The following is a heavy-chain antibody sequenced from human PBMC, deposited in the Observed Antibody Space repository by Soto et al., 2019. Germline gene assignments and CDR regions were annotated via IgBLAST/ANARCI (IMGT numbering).Heavy chain of an antibody. CDR3: AKLREYYDYIWGIYRYEDWFDP. CDR1: GFTFSSYA. Sequence: GGSLRLSCAASGFTFSSYAMSWVRQAPGKGLEWVSAISGSGGSTYYADSVKGRFTISRDNSKNTLYLQMNSLRAEDTAVYYCAKLREYYDYIWGIYRYEDWFDPWGQGTLVTVSS. J-gene: IGHJ5*02. CDR2: ISGSGGST. D-gene: IGHD3-16*02. V-gene: IGHV3-23*01.